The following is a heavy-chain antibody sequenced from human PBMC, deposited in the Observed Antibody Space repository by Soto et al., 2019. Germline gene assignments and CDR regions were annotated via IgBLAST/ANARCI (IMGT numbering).Heavy chain of an antibody. Sequence: QVQLVQSGAEVKKPGSSVKVSCTASGGTFSSYAINWVRQAPGQGLEWMGGIIPIFATADYAQKFQGSVTITADESTSTAYMELSSLRSEDTAVYYCAQCLLGVNYYYGMDVWGQGTTVTVSS. CDR3: AQCLLGVNYYYGMDV. CDR2: IIPIFATA. J-gene: IGHJ6*02. CDR1: GGTFSSYA. D-gene: IGHD3-16*01. V-gene: IGHV1-69*12.